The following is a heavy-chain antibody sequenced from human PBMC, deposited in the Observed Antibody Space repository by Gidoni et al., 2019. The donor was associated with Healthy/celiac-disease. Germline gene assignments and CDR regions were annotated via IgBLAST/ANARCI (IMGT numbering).Heavy chain of an antibody. CDR2: INSDGSST. CDR1: GFTFSSYW. V-gene: IGHV3-74*01. J-gene: IGHJ6*02. Sequence: EVQLVESGGGLVQPGGSLRLSCAASGFTFSSYWMHWVRQAPGKGLVWVSRINSDGSSTSYADSVKGRFTISRDNAKNTLYLQMNSLRAEDTAVYYCAGQPPLYYYYYYGMDVWGQGTTVTVSS. D-gene: IGHD3-16*01. CDR3: AGQPPLYYYYYYGMDV.